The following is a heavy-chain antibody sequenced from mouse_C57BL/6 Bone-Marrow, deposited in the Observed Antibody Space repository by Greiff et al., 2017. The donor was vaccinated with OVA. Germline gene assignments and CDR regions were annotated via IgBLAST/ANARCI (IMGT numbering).Heavy chain of an antibody. V-gene: IGHV1-19*01. D-gene: IGHD1-1*01. CDR1: GYTFTDYY. Sequence: VQLQQSGPVLVKPGASVKMSCKASGYTFTDYYMNWVKQSHGKSLEWIGVINPYNGGTSYNQKFKGKATLPVDKSTSTAYMELNSLTSEDSAVYYWAREVTDGSSSYAMDYWGQGTAATVTS. CDR3: AREVTDGSSSYAMDY. J-gene: IGHJ4*01. CDR2: INPYNGGT.